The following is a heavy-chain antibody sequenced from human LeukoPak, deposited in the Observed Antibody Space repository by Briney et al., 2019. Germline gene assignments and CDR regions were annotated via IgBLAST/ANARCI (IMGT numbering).Heavy chain of an antibody. J-gene: IGHJ5*02. D-gene: IGHD1-14*01. CDR3: ARAAQPGFDP. CDR1: GFTFSSNE. V-gene: IGHV3-48*03. Sequence: PGGSLRLSCAASGFTFSSNEMNWVRQAPGKGLEWVSYISSDSGTIYYADSVKGRFTISRDNAKKSLYLQMNSLRAEDTAVYYCARAAQPGFDPWGQGTLVTVSS. CDR2: ISSDSGTI.